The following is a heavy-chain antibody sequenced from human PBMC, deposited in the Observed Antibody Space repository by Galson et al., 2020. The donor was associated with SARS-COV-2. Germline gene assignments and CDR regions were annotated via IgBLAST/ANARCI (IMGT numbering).Heavy chain of an antibody. CDR1: GFSFSRYA. V-gene: IGHV3-30*07. J-gene: IGHJ4*02. Sequence: SCAASGFSFSRYAMHWVRQAPGKGLEWVAVMSNDGTNAYYADSVKGRFTISRDNSKNTLYLQMNSLRAEDTAVYYCARDLEEWELLFPFDYWGQGTLLTVSS. CDR2: MSNDGTNA. D-gene: IGHD1-26*01. CDR3: ARDLEEWELLFPFDY.